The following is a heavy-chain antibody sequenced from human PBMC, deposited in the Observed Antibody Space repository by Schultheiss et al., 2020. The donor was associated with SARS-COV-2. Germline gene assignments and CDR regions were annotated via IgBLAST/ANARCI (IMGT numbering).Heavy chain of an antibody. J-gene: IGHJ4*02. CDR1: GFTFSSYA. CDR2: ISYDGSNK. V-gene: IGHV3-30*07. D-gene: IGHD3-3*01. Sequence: GGSLRLSCAASGFTFSSYAMHWVRQAPGKGLEWVAVISYDGSNKYYADSVKGRFTISRDNSKNTLYLQMNSLRAEDTAVYYCARDRYDFWSGYYTWGQGTLVTVSS. CDR3: ARDRYDFWSGYYT.